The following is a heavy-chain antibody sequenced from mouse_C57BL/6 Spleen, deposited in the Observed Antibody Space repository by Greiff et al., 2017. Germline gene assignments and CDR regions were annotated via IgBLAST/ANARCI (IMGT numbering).Heavy chain of an antibody. V-gene: IGHV1-47*01. CDR3: ARGIYYDYDVYYFDY. D-gene: IGHD2-4*01. CDR2: FHPYNDDT. CDR1: GYTFTTYP. Sequence: QVQLKQSGAELVKPGASVKMSCKASGYTFTTYPIEWMKQNHGKSLEWIGNFHPYNDDTKYNEKFKGKATLTVEKSSSTVYLELSRLTSDDSAVYYCARGIYYDYDVYYFDYWGQGTTLTVSS. J-gene: IGHJ2*01.